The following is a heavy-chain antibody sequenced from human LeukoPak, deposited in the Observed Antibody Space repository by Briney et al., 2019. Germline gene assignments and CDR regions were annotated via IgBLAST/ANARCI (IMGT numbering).Heavy chain of an antibody. D-gene: IGHD2-2*01. J-gene: IGHJ5*02. V-gene: IGHV1-69*04. CDR3: ARDCSRYCSSTSCCFRSNWFDP. CDR2: IIPTLGIA. CDR1: RGTFSSYA. Sequence: SVKVSCKASRGTFSSYAISWVRQAPGQGLEWMGRIIPTLGIANYAQKFQGRVTITADKSTSTAYMELSSLRSEDTAVYYCARDCSRYCSSTSCCFRSNWFDPWGQGTLVTVSS.